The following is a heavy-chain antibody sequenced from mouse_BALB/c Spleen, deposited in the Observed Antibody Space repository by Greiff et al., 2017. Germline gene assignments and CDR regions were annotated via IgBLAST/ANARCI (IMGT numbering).Heavy chain of an antibody. CDR2: IYPGGGYT. J-gene: IGHJ1*01. D-gene: IGHD1-1*01. CDR3: ARTNYGSSYFDV. V-gene: IGHV1-63*02. Sequence: VKLQESGAELVRPGTSVKISCKASGYTFTNYWLGWVKQRPGHGLEWIGDIYPGGGYTNYNEKFKGKATLTADTSSSTAYMQLSSLTSEDSAVYFCARTNYGSSYFDVWGAGTTVTVSS. CDR1: GYTFTNYW.